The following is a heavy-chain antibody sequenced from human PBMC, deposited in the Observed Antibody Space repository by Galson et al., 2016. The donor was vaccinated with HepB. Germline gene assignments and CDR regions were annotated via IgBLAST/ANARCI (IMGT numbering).Heavy chain of an antibody. J-gene: IGHJ4*02. Sequence: SLRLSCAASGFTFSDYYMTWIRQAPGKGLEWVSYISSGSPYTNYADSVKGRFTISRDNAKNSLYLQMNSLRAEDTAVYYCAGSRSGAMAGTYYFDYWGQGTLVTVSS. V-gene: IGHV3-11*06. CDR2: ISSGSPYT. D-gene: IGHD6-19*01. CDR3: AGSRSGAMAGTYYFDY. CDR1: GFTFSDYY.